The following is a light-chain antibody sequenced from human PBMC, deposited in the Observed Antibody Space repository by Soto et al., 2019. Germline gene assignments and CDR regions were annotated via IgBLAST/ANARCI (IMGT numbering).Light chain of an antibody. V-gene: IGLV2-14*03. J-gene: IGLJ3*02. CDR3: SSYTSSSTRV. CDR1: SSDVGGYNY. CDR2: DVS. Sequence: QSALTQPASVSESPGQSITISCTGTSSDVGGYNYVSWYQQHPGKAPKLMIYDVSNRPSGVSNRFSGSKSGNTASLTISGLQTEDEADYYCSSYTSSSTRVFGGGTKVTGL.